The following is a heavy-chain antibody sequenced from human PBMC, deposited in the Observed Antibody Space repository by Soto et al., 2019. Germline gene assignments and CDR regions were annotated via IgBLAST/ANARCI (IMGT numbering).Heavy chain of an antibody. D-gene: IGHD6-25*01. V-gene: IGHV4-59*01. CDR2: TYHRGST. CDR3: ARIGGYHGPLDY. J-gene: IGHJ4*02. Sequence: SETLSLTCSVSGVSISSYFWSWIRQAPGRGLEWIGYTYHRGSTNFSPSLRSRVAISLDTSENQFSLKVSSVTAADTAVYYCARIGGYHGPLDYWGQGTPVTVS. CDR1: GVSISSYF.